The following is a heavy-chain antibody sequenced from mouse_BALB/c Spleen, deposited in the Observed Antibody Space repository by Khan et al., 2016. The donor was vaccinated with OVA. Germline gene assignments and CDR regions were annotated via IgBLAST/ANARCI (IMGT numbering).Heavy chain of an antibody. CDR1: GFNIKDTY. J-gene: IGHJ3*01. CDR3: TRGAYNGLFAY. V-gene: IGHV14-3*02. Sequence: VQLQQSGAEFVKPGASVKLSCTASGFNIKDTYMHWINQRPQQGLVWIGRIDPANGNVKYDPNFQDKATIAADASSNTAYLQLSSLTSADTAVYYGTRGAYNGLFAYWGQGTLVTVSA. CDR2: IDPANGNV. D-gene: IGHD2-10*01.